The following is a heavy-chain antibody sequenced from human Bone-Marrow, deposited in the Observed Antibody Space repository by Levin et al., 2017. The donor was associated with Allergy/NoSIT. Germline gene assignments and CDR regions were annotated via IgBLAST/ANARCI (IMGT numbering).Heavy chain of an antibody. Sequence: GESLKISCAASGFAFSASRMHWVRQAPGEGLVWVSRIYRDGSYTTYAESVEGRFTISRDNAKNTLYLQMNSLRADDTAVYYCARDPGYNGHDWYFDLWGHGTLVTVSS. D-gene: IGHD5-12*01. CDR2: IYRDGSYT. J-gene: IGHJ2*01. V-gene: IGHV3-74*01. CDR1: GFAFSASR. CDR3: ARDPGYNGHDWYFDL.